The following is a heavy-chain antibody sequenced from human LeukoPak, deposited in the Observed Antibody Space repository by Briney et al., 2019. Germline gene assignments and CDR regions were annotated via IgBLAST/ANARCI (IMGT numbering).Heavy chain of an antibody. Sequence: PGGSLRLSCAASGFTFSDYYMSWIRQAPGKGLEWVSYISSSGSTIYYADSVKGRFTISRDNAKNSLYLQMNSLRAEDTAVYYCARLLRWLQYQHAFDIWGQGTMVTVSS. CDR2: ISSSGSTI. J-gene: IGHJ3*02. CDR1: GFTFSDYY. D-gene: IGHD5-24*01. V-gene: IGHV3-11*01. CDR3: ARLLRWLQYQHAFDI.